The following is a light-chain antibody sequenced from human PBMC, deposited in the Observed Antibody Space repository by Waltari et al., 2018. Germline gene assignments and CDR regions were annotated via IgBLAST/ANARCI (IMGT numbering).Light chain of an antibody. J-gene: IGKJ2*01. V-gene: IGKV1-16*02. CDR1: QGIDNY. Sequence: VGDSITITCRASQGIDNYLAWFQQKPGKAPQSLIYAASTLQSGVPSKFSGSGFGTDFTLTINGLQPEDFATYFCQQYDSYPHTFGQGTRLEVK. CDR2: AAS. CDR3: QQYDSYPHT.